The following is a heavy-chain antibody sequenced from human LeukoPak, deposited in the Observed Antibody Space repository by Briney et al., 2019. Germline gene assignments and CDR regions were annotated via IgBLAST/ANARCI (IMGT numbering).Heavy chain of an antibody. CDR1: GGSISSYY. V-gene: IGHV4-59*01. D-gene: IGHD3-10*01. CDR2: IYYSGST. Sequence: SETLSLTCTVSGGSISSYYWSWIRQPPGKGLEWIGYIYYSGSTNYNPSLKSRVTISVGTSKNQFSLKLSSVTAADTAVYYCASLRVRGGFYYYGMDVWGQGTTVTVSS. J-gene: IGHJ6*02. CDR3: ASLRVRGGFYYYGMDV.